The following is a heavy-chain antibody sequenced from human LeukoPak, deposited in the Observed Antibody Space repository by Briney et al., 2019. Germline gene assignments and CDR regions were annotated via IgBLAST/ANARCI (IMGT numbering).Heavy chain of an antibody. CDR2: ISSSSSYI. V-gene: IGHV3-21*01. Sequence: PGGSLRLSCAASGFTFSSYSMNWVRQAPGKGLEWVSSISSSSSYISYADSVKGRFTISRDSAKNSLYLQMNSLRAEDTAVYYCARVECTGGSCYLSDYYYYYMDVWGKGTTVTVSS. D-gene: IGHD2-15*01. CDR3: ARVECTGGSCYLSDYYYYYMDV. CDR1: GFTFSSYS. J-gene: IGHJ6*03.